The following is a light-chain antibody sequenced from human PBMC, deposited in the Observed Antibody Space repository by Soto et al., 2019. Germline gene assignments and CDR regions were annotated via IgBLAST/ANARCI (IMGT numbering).Light chain of an antibody. CDR1: QNINKY. J-gene: IGKJ5*01. CDR2: ATS. Sequence: DSQMTQSPSSLSASVGDRVTITCRTSQNINKYLSWYQQKLGKAPKLLIYATSTLQSGVPSRFSGSGSGTEFTLTISSLQSEDSAVYYCQQYHKWPPITFGQGTRLEIK. CDR3: QQYHKWPPIT. V-gene: IGKV1-39*01.